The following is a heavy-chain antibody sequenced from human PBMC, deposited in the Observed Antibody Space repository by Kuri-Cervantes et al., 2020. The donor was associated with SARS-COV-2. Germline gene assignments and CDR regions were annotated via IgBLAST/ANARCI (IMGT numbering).Heavy chain of an antibody. D-gene: IGHD1-7*01. CDR2: IGTAGDT. J-gene: IGHJ6*02. CDR1: GFTFGSYD. V-gene: IGHV3-13*04. Sequence: GGSLRLSCAASGFTFGSYDMHWVRQATGKGLEWVSAIGTAGDTYYPGSVKGRFTISRENAKNSLYLQMNSLRAGDTAVYYCARGSYNWNYWSGRVSGMDVWGQGITVTVSS. CDR3: ARGSYNWNYWSGRVSGMDV.